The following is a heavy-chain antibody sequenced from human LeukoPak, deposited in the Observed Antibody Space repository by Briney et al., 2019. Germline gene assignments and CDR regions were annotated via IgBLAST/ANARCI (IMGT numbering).Heavy chain of an antibody. CDR1: GFTFSIYD. J-gene: IGHJ4*02. Sequence: GGSLRLSCAASGFTFSIYDMSWVRQAPGKGLECVSAITRGVGSTYYADSVKGRFTISRDNAKNTVYLQMNSLRDEDTAVYYCARFVMVTAGDYWGQGTLVTVSS. D-gene: IGHD2-21*02. CDR3: ARFVMVTAGDY. V-gene: IGHV3-23*01. CDR2: ITRGVGST.